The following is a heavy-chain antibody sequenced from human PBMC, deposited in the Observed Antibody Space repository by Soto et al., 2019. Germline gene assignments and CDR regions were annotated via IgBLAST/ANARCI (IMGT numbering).Heavy chain of an antibody. CDR1: GYTFTRYT. Sequence: ASVKVSFRASGYTFTRYTMNWVRQAPGQRLDWMGWINPDNGNTKSSQKFQDRVIITRDTSASTAYMDLSSLRSEDTAVYHCARGIATGQLDPWGQGTLVTVSS. CDR3: ARGIATGQLDP. D-gene: IGHD2-15*01. CDR2: INPDNGNT. V-gene: IGHV1-3*01. J-gene: IGHJ5*02.